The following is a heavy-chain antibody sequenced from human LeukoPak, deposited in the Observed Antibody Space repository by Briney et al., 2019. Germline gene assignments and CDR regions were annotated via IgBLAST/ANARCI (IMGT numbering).Heavy chain of an antibody. CDR3: AKDGVVGSRRNYMDV. Sequence: GGTLRLSCAGSGSPFSIHGMNWVRQAPGKGLEWVSGISPGGGPTYYADSVKGRFTISRDDSKNTLYLQMNNLRAEDTAVYYCAKDGVVGSRRNYMDVWGKGTTVTVSS. CDR2: ISPGGGPT. V-gene: IGHV3-23*01. CDR1: GSPFSIHG. J-gene: IGHJ6*03. D-gene: IGHD1-26*01.